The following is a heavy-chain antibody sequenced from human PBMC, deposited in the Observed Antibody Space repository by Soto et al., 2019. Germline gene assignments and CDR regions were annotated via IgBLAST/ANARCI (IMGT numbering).Heavy chain of an antibody. CDR3: TTDWGLRLYWYFDL. J-gene: IGHJ2*01. D-gene: IGHD3-16*01. CDR2: TKSKTDGGTT. CDR1: GFTFSNAW. Sequence: GGSLRLSCAASGFTFSNAWMSWVRQAPGKGLEWVGRTKSKTDGGTTDYAAPVKGRFTISRDDSKNTLYLQMNSLKTEDTAVYYCTTDWGLRLYWYFDLWGRGTLVTVSS. V-gene: IGHV3-15*01.